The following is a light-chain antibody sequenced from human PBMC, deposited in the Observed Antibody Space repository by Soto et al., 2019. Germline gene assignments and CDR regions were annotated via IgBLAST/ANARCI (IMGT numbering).Light chain of an antibody. Sequence: EMALTRSPVTLYLYPGERATLSCRASQSVSNNYLAWYQQKPGQAPRLLIYGASNRATGIPDRFGGSGSGADFTLTISRLEPEDFAVYYCQQYGSSPQTFGQGTKVAIK. V-gene: IGKV3-20*01. CDR2: GAS. CDR1: QSVSNNY. CDR3: QQYGSSPQT. J-gene: IGKJ1*01.